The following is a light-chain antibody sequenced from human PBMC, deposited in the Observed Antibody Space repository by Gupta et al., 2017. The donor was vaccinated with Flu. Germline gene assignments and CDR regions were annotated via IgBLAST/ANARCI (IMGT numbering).Light chain of an antibody. CDR1: QSVSSTY. Sequence: EMVLTQSPGTLSLSRGDRATLTGRASQSVSSTYLAWYQQNPGQAPRLLIYRVSSRSTGIPDSFSGSGSGTDFTLTISRLEPEDVAVYYCQQYDISPFNFGQGTKLEIK. V-gene: IGKV3-20*01. CDR2: RVS. CDR3: QQYDISPFN. J-gene: IGKJ2*01.